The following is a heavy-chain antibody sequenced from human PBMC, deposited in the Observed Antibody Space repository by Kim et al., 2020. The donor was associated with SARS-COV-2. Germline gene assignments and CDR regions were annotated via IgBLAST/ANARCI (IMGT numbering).Heavy chain of an antibody. CDR2: INPNSGGT. D-gene: IGHD3-3*01. CDR3: ARVFLTIFGPQDNRHDAFDI. CDR1: GYTFTGYY. V-gene: IGHV1-2*06. J-gene: IGHJ3*02. Sequence: ASVKVSCKASGYTFTGYYMHWVRQAPGQGLEWMGRINPNSGGTNYAQKFQGRVTMTRDTSISTAYMELSRLRSDDTAVYYCARVFLTIFGPQDNRHDAFDIWGQGTMVTVSS.